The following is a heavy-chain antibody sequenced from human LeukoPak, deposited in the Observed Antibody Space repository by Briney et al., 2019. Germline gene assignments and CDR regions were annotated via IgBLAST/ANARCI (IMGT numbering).Heavy chain of an antibody. D-gene: IGHD5-18*01. J-gene: IGHJ4*02. CDR1: GFSFSSYE. CDR2: ISSSGGII. Sequence: PGGSLRLSCAASGFSFSSYEMNWLRQTPGKGLEWVSYISSSGGIIYYADSVKGRFTISRDNGKNSLYLQMNSLKVEDTALYYCVRDGSTGLSYGQWYFDYWGQGTLVTVSS. CDR3: VRDGSTGLSYGQWYFDY. V-gene: IGHV3-48*03.